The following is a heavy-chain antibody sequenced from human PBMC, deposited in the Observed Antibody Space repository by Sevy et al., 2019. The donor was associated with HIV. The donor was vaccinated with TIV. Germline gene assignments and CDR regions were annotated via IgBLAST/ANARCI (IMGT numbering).Heavy chain of an antibody. CDR1: GGSISSYY. V-gene: IGHV4-59*13. Sequence: SETLSLTCTVSGGSISSYYWSWIRQPPGKGLEWIGYIYYSGSTNYNPSLKSRVTISVDTSKNQFSLKLSSVTAADTAVYYCARMHYDFWSGYPWAFDIWGQGTMVTVSS. CDR3: ARMHYDFWSGYPWAFDI. CDR2: IYYSGST. J-gene: IGHJ3*02. D-gene: IGHD3-3*01.